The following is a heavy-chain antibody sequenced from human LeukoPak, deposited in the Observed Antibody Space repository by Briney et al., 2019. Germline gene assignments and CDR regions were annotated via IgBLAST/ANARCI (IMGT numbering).Heavy chain of an antibody. CDR2: IRYDGSNK. J-gene: IGHJ4*02. CDR1: GFTFSSYG. V-gene: IGHV3-30*02. CDR3: AKPDPDIVVVPAAQPPYFGY. D-gene: IGHD2-2*01. Sequence: GGSLRLSCAASGFTFSSYGMHWVRQAPGKGLEWVAFIRYDGSNKYYADSVKGRFTISRDNSKNTLYLQMNSLRAEDTAVYYCAKPDPDIVVVPAAQPPYFGYWGQGTLVTVSS.